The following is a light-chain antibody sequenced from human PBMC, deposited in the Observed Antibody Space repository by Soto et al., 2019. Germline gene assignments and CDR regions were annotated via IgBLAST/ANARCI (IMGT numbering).Light chain of an antibody. CDR2: GAS. Sequence: EIVLTQSPGTLSLSPGERATLSCRASQGVSSTYLAWYQQKPGQALRLLIYGASFRATGIPDRFSGSGSGTDFTLTISRLEPEDFAVYYCQQFGGSSRTFGQGTKVEIK. CDR1: QGVSSTY. V-gene: IGKV3-20*01. J-gene: IGKJ1*01. CDR3: QQFGGSSRT.